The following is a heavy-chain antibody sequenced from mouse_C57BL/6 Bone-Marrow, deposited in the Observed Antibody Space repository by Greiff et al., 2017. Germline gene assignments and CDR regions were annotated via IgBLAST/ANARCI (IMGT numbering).Heavy chain of an antibody. V-gene: IGHV5-4*01. CDR1: GFTFSSYA. D-gene: IGHD1-1*01. J-gene: IGHJ1*03. Sequence: EVMLVESGGGLVKPGGSLKLSCAASGFTFSSYAMSWVRQTPEKRLEWVATISDGGSYTYYPDNVKGRFTISRDNAKNNLYLQMSHLKSEDTAMYYCARDGIYYGSSYGRYFDVWGTGTTVTVSS. CDR2: ISDGGSYT. CDR3: ARDGIYYGSSYGRYFDV.